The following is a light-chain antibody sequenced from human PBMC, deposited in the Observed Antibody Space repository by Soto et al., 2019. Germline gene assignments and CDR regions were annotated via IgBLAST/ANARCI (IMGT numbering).Light chain of an antibody. J-gene: IGKJ4*01. V-gene: IGKV3-15*01. Sequence: EVVMTQSPATLSVSPGEGVTLSCRASQGIGDTLAWYQHKPGQTPRLLIYDTSTRASGVPDRFRGSRSGPEFTLTISRLPSEDFTIYYCQPYNTWPLTFGGGTKVESK. CDR1: QGIGDT. CDR3: QPYNTWPLT. CDR2: DTS.